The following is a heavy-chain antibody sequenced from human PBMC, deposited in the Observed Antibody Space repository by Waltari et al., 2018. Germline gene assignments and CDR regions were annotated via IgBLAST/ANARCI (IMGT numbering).Heavy chain of an antibody. J-gene: IGHJ4*02. D-gene: IGHD4-17*01. V-gene: IGHV1-69*14. Sequence: QVQLVQSGAEVKKPGSSVKVSCKASGGTFSSYAISWVRQAPGQGLEWMGGSSPIFGTANYAQKFQGRVTITADKSTSTAYMELSSLRSEDTAVYYCARDLPDYGGNSGGDYWGQGTLVTVSS. CDR2: SSPIFGTA. CDR1: GGTFSSYA. CDR3: ARDLPDYGGNSGGDY.